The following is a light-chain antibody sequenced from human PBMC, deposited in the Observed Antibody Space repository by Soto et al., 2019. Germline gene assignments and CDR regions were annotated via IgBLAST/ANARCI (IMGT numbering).Light chain of an antibody. CDR3: QQYYNWPRT. J-gene: IGKJ1*01. CDR1: QSVTTQ. V-gene: IGKV3-20*01. CDR2: GAS. Sequence: IVWTHSPVTLSLSPGERATLSCRASQSVTTQLAWYQQKPGQAPRLLIYGASSRATGIPDRFSGSGSGTDFTLTISRLEPEDFAVYYCQQYYNWPRTFGQGTKVDIK.